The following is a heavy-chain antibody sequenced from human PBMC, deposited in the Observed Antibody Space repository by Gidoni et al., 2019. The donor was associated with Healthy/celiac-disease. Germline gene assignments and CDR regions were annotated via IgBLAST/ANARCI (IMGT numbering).Heavy chain of an antibody. Sequence: EVKLVESGGGWVQPGRSLRLSCAASGFTFDDYAMHWVRQAPGKGLEWVSGISWNSGSIGYADSVKGRFTISRDNAKNSLYLQMNSLRAEDTALYYCAKGAVAGFVSAFDYWGQGTLVTVSS. V-gene: IGHV3-9*01. CDR3: AKGAVAGFVSAFDY. CDR1: GFTFDDYA. J-gene: IGHJ4*02. CDR2: ISWNSGSI. D-gene: IGHD6-19*01.